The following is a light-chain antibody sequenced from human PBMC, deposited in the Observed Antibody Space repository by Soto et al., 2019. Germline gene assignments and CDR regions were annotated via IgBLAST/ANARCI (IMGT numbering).Light chain of an antibody. J-gene: IGKJ3*01. Sequence: EIVLTQSPGTLSLSPGERATLSCRASQSVTSSYLAWYQQKPGQAPRLLIYGASSRATGIPDRFRGSGSGADFTLTITRLEPEAFAVYYCQQYGTSPYTFGPGTKVDI. CDR3: QQYGTSPYT. V-gene: IGKV3-20*01. CDR1: QSVTSSY. CDR2: GAS.